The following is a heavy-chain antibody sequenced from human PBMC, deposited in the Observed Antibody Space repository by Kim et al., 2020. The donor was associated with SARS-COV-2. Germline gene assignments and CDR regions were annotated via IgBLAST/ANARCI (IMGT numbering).Heavy chain of an antibody. Sequence: ASVKVSCKASGYTFTSYGISWVRQAPGQGLEWMGWISAYNGNTNYAQKLQGRVTMTTDTSTSTAYMELRSLRSDDTAVYYCARDTYYYGSGRGGMDVWGQGTTVTVSS. D-gene: IGHD3-10*01. V-gene: IGHV1-18*04. J-gene: IGHJ6*02. CDR1: GYTFTSYG. CDR2: ISAYNGNT. CDR3: ARDTYYYGSGRGGMDV.